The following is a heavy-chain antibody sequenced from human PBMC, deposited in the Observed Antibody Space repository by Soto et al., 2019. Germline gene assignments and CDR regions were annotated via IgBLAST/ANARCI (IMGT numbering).Heavy chain of an antibody. V-gene: IGHV4-30-2*01. D-gene: IGHD6-19*01. CDR3: AQAGGSGAVAADY. J-gene: IGHJ4*02. Sequence: QLQLQESGSGLVKPSQSLSVTCAVSGGSISSGGYSWSWIRQPPGKGLEWIGYIYHSVITYYNPSLKSRLTISVDRSKNQFSLKLSSVTAADTAVYYCAQAGGSGAVAADYWGQRTLVTVSS. CDR1: GGSISSGGYS. CDR2: IYHSVIT.